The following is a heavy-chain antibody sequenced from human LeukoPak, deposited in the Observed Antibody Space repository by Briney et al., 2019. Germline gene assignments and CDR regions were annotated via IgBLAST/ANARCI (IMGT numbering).Heavy chain of an antibody. D-gene: IGHD5-12*01. CDR3: APRGYSPFDP. V-gene: IGHV4-34*01. J-gene: IGHJ5*02. Sequence: SSETLSLTCAVYGGSFSGYYWSWIRQPPGKGLEWIGEINHSGSTNYNPSLKSRVTISVDTSKNQFSLKLSSVTAADMAVYYCAPRGYSPFDPWGQGTLVTVSS. CDR1: GGSFSGYY. CDR2: INHSGST.